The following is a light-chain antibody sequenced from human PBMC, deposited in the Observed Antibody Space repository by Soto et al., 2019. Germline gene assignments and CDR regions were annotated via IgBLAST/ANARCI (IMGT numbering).Light chain of an antibody. V-gene: IGKV3-11*01. J-gene: IGKJ4*01. CDR2: DAF. Sequence: EIVLPQSPATLSLSPWERATLSCKASQSVRSYLAWSQQQPGQAPRLLIYDAFNRATGIPARFSGSGSGTDFTLTISSLEPEDFAIYYCQQRSNWPLTFGGGTKVDIK. CDR1: QSVRSY. CDR3: QQRSNWPLT.